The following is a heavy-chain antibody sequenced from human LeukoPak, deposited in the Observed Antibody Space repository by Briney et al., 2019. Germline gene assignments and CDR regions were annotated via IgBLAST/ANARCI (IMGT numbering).Heavy chain of an antibody. CDR2: IYATGST. J-gene: IGHJ5*01. CDR3: ARERVGSTTFDF. CDR1: SGSINSYY. Sequence: SETLSLTCTVPSGSINSYYWSWIRQPAGKGLEWIGRIYATGSTNYNPSLKSRVTMSLDASKNQFSLKLSSVTAADTAVYYCARERVGSTTFDFWGQRTLVTVSS. D-gene: IGHD1-26*01. V-gene: IGHV4-4*07.